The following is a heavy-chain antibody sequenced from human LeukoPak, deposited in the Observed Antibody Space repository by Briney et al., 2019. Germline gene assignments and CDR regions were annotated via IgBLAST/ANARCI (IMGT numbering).Heavy chain of an antibody. Sequence: SETLSLTCTVSGYSINSGYYWGWIRQPPGKGLEWIGSIDHSGSTYYNPSLKSRVTISVDTSKNQFSLKLTSVTAADTAVYYCARHPSGRLWLQQGGWFDPWGQGTLVTVSS. CDR1: GYSINSGYY. CDR2: IDHSGST. D-gene: IGHD5-24*01. J-gene: IGHJ5*02. V-gene: IGHV4-38-2*02. CDR3: ARHPSGRLWLQQGGWFDP.